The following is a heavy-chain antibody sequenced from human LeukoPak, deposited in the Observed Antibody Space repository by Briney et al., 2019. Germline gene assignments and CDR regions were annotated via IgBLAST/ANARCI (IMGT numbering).Heavy chain of an antibody. J-gene: IGHJ4*02. Sequence: GGSLRLSCAASGFTFSSYGMHWVRQAPGKGLEGVAVISYDGSNKYYADSVKGRFTISRDNSKNTLYLQMNSLRAEDTAVYYCATSGIVGATWGEVQSDYWGQGTLVTVSS. CDR1: GFTFSSYG. CDR3: ATSGIVGATWGEVQSDY. V-gene: IGHV3-30*03. CDR2: ISYDGSNK. D-gene: IGHD1-26*01.